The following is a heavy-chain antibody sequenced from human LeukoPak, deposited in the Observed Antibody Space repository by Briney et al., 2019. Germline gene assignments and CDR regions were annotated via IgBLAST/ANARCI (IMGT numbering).Heavy chain of an antibody. Sequence: ASVKVSCKASGGTFSSYAISWVRQAPGQGLEWMGGIIPIFGTANYAQKFQGRVTITADESTSTAYMELSSLRSEDTAVYYCASRRYDSSYFDYWGQGTLVTVFS. CDR2: IIPIFGTA. J-gene: IGHJ4*02. V-gene: IGHV1-69*13. CDR1: GGTFSSYA. CDR3: ASRRYDSSYFDY. D-gene: IGHD3-22*01.